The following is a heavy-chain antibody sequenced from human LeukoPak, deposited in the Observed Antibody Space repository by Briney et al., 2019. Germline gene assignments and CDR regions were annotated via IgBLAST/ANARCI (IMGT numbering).Heavy chain of an antibody. V-gene: IGHV1-3*01. CDR2: INAGNGNT. Sequence: ASVKVSCKASGYTFTSYAMHWVRQAPGQRLEWMGWINAGNGNTKYSQKFQGRVTMTRNTSISTAYMELSSLRSEDTAVYYCARGKGYYDSSGQNFDYWGQGTLVTVSS. J-gene: IGHJ4*02. CDR3: ARGKGYYDSSGQNFDY. D-gene: IGHD3-22*01. CDR1: GYTFTSYA.